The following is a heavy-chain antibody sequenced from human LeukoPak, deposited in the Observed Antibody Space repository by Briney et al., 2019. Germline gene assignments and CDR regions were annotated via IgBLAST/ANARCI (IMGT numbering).Heavy chain of an antibody. CDR1: GFTLSRYS. V-gene: IGHV3-21*01. CDR2: ISTSSSYI. D-gene: IGHD6-19*01. Sequence: PGGSLRLSCAASGFTLSRYSMNWVRQAPGKGLEWVSFISTSSSYIYYTDSVKGRFTISRDNAKNSLYLQMNSLRAEDTAVYYCARAWVGSGWRNDAFDIWGQGTMVTVSS. CDR3: ARAWVGSGWRNDAFDI. J-gene: IGHJ3*02.